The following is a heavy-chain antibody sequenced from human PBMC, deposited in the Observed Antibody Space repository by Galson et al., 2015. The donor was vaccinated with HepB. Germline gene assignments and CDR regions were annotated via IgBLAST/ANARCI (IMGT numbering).Heavy chain of an antibody. J-gene: IGHJ4*02. CDR3: AGERYSQDLKQFDY. V-gene: IGHV1-2*02. D-gene: IGHD5-18*01. CDR1: GYFFTGYY. CDR2: SNPISGST. Sequence: SVKVSCKASGYFFTGYYMHWVRQAPGQGLEWMGGSNPISGSTKYAQKFQGRVTMTRDTSISTVYMELTSLRSDDTAIYYCAGERYSQDLKQFDYWGQGTLVTVSS.